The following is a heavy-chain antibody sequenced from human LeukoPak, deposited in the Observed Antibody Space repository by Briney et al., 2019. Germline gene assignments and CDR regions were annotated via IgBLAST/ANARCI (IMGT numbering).Heavy chain of an antibody. CDR1: GYTFTSYG. J-gene: IGHJ3*02. V-gene: IGHV1-18*01. D-gene: IGHD3-16*02. CDR3: ARGGVGYDYVWGSYRLDAFDI. CDR2: ISAYNGNT. Sequence: GASVKVSCKASGYTFTSYGISWVRQALGQGLEWMGWISAYNGNTNYAQKLQGRVTMTTDTSTSTAYMELRSLRSDDTAVYYCARGGVGYDYVWGSYRLDAFDIWGQGTMVTVSS.